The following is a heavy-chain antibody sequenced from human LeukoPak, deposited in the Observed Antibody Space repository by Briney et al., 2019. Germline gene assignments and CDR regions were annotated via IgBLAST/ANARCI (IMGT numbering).Heavy chain of an antibody. CDR2: ISGSTYYI. CDR1: GFAFSSYT. J-gene: IGHJ4*02. CDR3: ASTSLAMTEQFYW. V-gene: IGHV3-21*01. Sequence: PGGSLRLSCVASGFAFSSYTINWVRQTPGKGLEWVSSISGSTYYIYYADSVRGRFTISRDNAENSVYLQMNSLRAEDTAVYYCASTSLAMTEQFYWWGQGTLVTVSS. D-gene: IGHD2-8*02.